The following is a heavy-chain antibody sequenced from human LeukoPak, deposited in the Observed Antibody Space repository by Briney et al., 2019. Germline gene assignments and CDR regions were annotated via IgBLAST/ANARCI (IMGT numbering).Heavy chain of an antibody. D-gene: IGHD2-15*01. CDR3: ARDGMYGRWSYYYYMDV. Sequence: PGGSLRLSCAASGLTFSSDWMHWVRQAPGKGLVWVSRIKSDGSSTNYADSVKGRFTISRDNAKNTLYLQMNSLRAEDTAVYYCARDGMYGRWSYYYYMDVWGKGTTVTVSS. J-gene: IGHJ6*03. CDR1: GLTFSSDW. V-gene: IGHV3-74*01. CDR2: IKSDGSST.